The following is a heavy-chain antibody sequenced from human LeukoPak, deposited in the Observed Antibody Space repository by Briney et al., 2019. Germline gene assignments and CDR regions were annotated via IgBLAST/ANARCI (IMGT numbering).Heavy chain of an antibody. CDR2: ISGYNGKT. V-gene: IGHV1-18*01. CDR1: GYAFTSYG. CDR3: AREIYHYYGSGSYNSYYGMDV. Sequence: ASVKVSCKASGYAFTSYGISWVRQAPGQGLESMGWISGYNGKTNYTQNLQGRVTMTTDTSSSTVYMELWSLTSDDTAVYYCAREIYHYYGSGSYNSYYGMDVWGQGTTVTVSS. J-gene: IGHJ6*02. D-gene: IGHD3-10*01.